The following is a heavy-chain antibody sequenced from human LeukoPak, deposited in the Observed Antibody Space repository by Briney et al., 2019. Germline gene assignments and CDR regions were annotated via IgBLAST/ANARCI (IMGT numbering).Heavy chain of an antibody. CDR3: ARRCWVMD. CDR2: IYHSGST. V-gene: IGHV4-38-2*01. J-gene: IGHJ4*02. CDR1: GYSISSGYY. D-gene: IGHD2-21*01. Sequence: PSETLSLTCSVWGYSISSGYYWGWIRQPPGKGLEWIWGIYHSGSTYYNPSLKSPVTISVDTSKTQVSPKLSSVTAADTAVYSSARRCWVMDWGQGTLVTVSS.